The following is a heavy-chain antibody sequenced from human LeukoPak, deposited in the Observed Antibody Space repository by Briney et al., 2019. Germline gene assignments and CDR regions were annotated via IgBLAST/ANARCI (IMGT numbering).Heavy chain of an antibody. CDR1: GFTFSSYG. V-gene: IGHV3-30*18. D-gene: IGHD6-13*01. J-gene: IGHJ6*02. Sequence: GGSLRLSCAASGFTFSSYGMHWVRQAPGKGLEWVAVISYDGSNKYYADSVKGRFTISRDNSKNTLYLQMNSLRAEDTAVYYCAERSRAAAGPITYYYGMDVWGQGTTVTVSS. CDR2: ISYDGSNK. CDR3: AERSRAAAGPITYYYGMDV.